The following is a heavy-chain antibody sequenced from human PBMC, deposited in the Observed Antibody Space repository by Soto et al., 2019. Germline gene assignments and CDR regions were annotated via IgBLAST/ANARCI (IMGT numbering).Heavy chain of an antibody. CDR3: AGRYGGNLDY. CDR2: IYYSGST. J-gene: IGHJ4*02. V-gene: IGHV4-59*03. CDR1: GGSISSYY. D-gene: IGHD1-26*01. Sequence: QVQLQESGPGLVKPSETLSLTCTVSGGSISSYYWSWIRQPPGKGLEWIGYIYYSGSTNYNPSLKSRVHISVDTVKDRVPPEPGSVTGADTGVDLLAGRYGGNLDYWGPGTPVTVSS.